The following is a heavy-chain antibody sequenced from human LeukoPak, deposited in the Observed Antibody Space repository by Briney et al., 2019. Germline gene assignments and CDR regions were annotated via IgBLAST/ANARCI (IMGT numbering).Heavy chain of an antibody. CDR1: GFTFSGSA. D-gene: IGHD1-1*01. Sequence: GGSLRLSCAASGFTFSGSAMHWVRQASGKGLEWVGRIRSKANSYATAYAASVKGRFTISRDDSKNTAYLQMNSLKTEDTAVYYCAKTVRNTHIYYFDYWGQGTLVTVSS. CDR2: IRSKANSYAT. V-gene: IGHV3-73*01. CDR3: AKTVRNTHIYYFDY. J-gene: IGHJ4*02.